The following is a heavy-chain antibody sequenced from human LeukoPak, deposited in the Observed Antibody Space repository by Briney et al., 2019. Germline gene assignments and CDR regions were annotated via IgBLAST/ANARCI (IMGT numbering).Heavy chain of an antibody. CDR1: GVSISTYY. CDR3: ATFYSNYVFDY. CDR2: IYNSESA. Sequence: PSETLSLTCTVSGVSISTYYWNWIRQPPGKGLEWIGYIYNSESANYNPSLKSRVTISADTSKKQFSLKLSSVTAADTAVYYCATFYSNYVFDYWGQGTLVTVSS. J-gene: IGHJ4*02. D-gene: IGHD4-11*01. V-gene: IGHV4-59*01.